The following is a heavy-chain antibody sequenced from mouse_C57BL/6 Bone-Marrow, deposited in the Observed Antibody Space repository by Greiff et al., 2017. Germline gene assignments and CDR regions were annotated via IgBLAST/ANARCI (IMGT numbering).Heavy chain of an antibody. CDR2: IDPEDGDS. CDR1: GFNIKDYY. Sequence: VQLQQSGAELVRPGASVKLSCTASGFNIKDYYMHWVKQRPEQGLEWIGRIDPEDGDSEYASKLQGKATMTADTSSNTAYLQLSSLTSEDTAVYYCTTGGYFDYWGQGTTLTVSS. CDR3: TTGGYFDY. V-gene: IGHV14-1*01. J-gene: IGHJ2*01.